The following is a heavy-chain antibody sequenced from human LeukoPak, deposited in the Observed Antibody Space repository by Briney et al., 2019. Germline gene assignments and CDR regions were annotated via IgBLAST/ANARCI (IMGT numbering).Heavy chain of an antibody. D-gene: IGHD1-26*01. CDR1: GGSVSSGSYY. CDR3: AKTSSSWGPADY. V-gene: IGHV4-61*01. Sequence: SETLSLTCTVSGGSVSSGSYYWSWIRQPPGKGLEWIGYIYYSGSTNYNPSLKSRVTISVDTSKNQFSLKLSSVTAADTAVYYCAKTSSSWGPADYWGQGTLVTVSS. J-gene: IGHJ4*02. CDR2: IYYSGST.